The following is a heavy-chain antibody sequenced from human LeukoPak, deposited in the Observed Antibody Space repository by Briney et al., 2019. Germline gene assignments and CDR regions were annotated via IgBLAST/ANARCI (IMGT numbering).Heavy chain of an antibody. CDR2: ISTYNVNT. CDR3: ARVVPRLLFDY. J-gene: IGHJ4*02. CDR1: GYTFTSHG. V-gene: IGHV1-18*04. D-gene: IGHD2/OR15-2a*01. Sequence: ASVKVSCKASGYTFTSHGITWVRQAPGQGLEWMGWISTYNVNTNYAQKLQGRVTMTTDTSTSTAYMELRSLRSDDTAVYYCARVVPRLLFDYWGQGTLVTVSS.